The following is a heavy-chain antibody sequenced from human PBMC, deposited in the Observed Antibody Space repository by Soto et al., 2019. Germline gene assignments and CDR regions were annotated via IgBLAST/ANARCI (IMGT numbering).Heavy chain of an antibody. J-gene: IGHJ6*02. CDR1: GFTFSSYA. V-gene: IGHV3-23*01. CDR3: AKVVDENSEWLYRGYPYGMDV. D-gene: IGHD3-3*01. CDR2: ISGSGGST. Sequence: GGSLRLSCAASGFTFSSYAMSWVRQAPGKGLEWVSAISGSGGSTYYADSVKGRFTISRDNAKNTLYLQMNSLRAEDTAVYYCAKVVDENSEWLYRGYPYGMDVWGQGTTVTVSS.